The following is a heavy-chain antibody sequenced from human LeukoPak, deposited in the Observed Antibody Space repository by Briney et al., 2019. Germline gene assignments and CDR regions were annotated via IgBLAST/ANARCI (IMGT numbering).Heavy chain of an antibody. CDR2: INPTGGST. CDR3: ARDDYGDSHFDY. Sequence: ASVKVSCKAYRYTFTSYYMHWVRQAPGQGLEWMGLINPTGGSTGYAQKFQGRVTMTRDMSTSTVYMELSSLRSEDTAVYYCARDDYGDSHFDYWGQGTLVTVSS. J-gene: IGHJ4*02. D-gene: IGHD4-17*01. V-gene: IGHV1-46*01. CDR1: RYTFTSYY.